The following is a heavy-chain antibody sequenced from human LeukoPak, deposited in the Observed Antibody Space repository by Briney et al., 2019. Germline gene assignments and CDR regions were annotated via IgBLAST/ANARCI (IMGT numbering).Heavy chain of an antibody. J-gene: IGHJ4*02. V-gene: IGHV3-13*01. D-gene: IGHD3-22*01. CDR2: IGTAGDT. CDR1: GFTFSSYD. CDR3: ARVCDSSGSYDY. Sequence: GGSLRLSCAASGFTFSSYDMHWVRQATGKGLEWVSAIGTAGDTYYPGSVKGRFTISRENAKNSLYLQMNSLRAGDTAVYYSARVCDSSGSYDYWGQGTVVTVS.